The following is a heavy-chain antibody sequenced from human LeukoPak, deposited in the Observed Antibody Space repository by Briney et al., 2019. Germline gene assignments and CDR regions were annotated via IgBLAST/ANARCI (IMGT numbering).Heavy chain of an antibody. D-gene: IGHD5-18*01. CDR2: IKQDGSEK. Sequence: PGGSLRLSCAASGLTFSSYWMSWVRQAPGKGLEWVANIKQDGSEKNYVDSVKGRFTISRDNAKTSLYLQMNSLRVEDTAVYYCARSLWPEDYWGQGTLVTVSS. CDR1: GLTFSSYW. CDR3: ARSLWPEDY. J-gene: IGHJ4*02. V-gene: IGHV3-7*01.